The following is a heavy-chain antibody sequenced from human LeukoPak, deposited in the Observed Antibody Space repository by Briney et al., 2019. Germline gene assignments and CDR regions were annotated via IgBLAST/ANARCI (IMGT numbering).Heavy chain of an antibody. CDR2: VSGSGDNT. CDR3: AKINIPDSWSGDPNDAFDI. J-gene: IGHJ3*02. CDR1: GFTFFTYT. V-gene: IGHV3-23*01. D-gene: IGHD3-3*01. Sequence: GGSLRLSCAASGFTFFTYTMSWVRQTPGRRLEWVSAVSGSGDNTYYGDYMKGRITVSRDNSKNTLYLQVNSLSDEDTAIYYCAKINIPDSWSGDPNDAFDIWGQGTMVTVSS.